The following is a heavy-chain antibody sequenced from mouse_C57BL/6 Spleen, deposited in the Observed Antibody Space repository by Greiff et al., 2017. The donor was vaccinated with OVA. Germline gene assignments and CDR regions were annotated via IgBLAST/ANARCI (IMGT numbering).Heavy chain of an antibody. J-gene: IGHJ2*01. D-gene: IGHD4-1*01. Sequence: DVKVVESGEGLVKPGGSLKLSCAASGFTFSSYAMSWVRQTPEKRLEWVAYISSGGDYIYYADTVKGRFTISRDNARNTLYLQMSSLKSEDTAMYYCTRDWGDYWGQSTTLTVSS. CDR2: ISSGGDYI. CDR3: TRDWGDY. V-gene: IGHV5-9-1*02. CDR1: GFTFSSYA.